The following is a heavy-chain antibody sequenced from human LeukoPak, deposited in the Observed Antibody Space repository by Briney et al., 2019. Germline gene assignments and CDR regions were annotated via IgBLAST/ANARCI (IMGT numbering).Heavy chain of an antibody. CDR1: SFTFSSYW. D-gene: IGHD3-10*01. CDR3: ARDPYYYDSGSFAAFDI. Sequence: GGSLRLSCAASSFTFSSYWMTWVRQAPGKGLEWVAHIKEDGSKTFYVDSVKGRFTISRDNAKNSLYLQMNSLRAEDTAVYYCARDPYYYDSGSFAAFDIWGQGTMVTVSS. J-gene: IGHJ3*02. V-gene: IGHV3-7*01. CDR2: IKEDGSKT.